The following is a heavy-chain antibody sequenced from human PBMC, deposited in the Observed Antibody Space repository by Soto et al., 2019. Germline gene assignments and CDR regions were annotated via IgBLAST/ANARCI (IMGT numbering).Heavy chain of an antibody. Sequence: GSLRLSGAASGFTCSSYAMSWVRQAPGKGLEWVSAISGISCSTYYADFVKGRFTISRDNSKNTLYLQMSSLRAEDTAVYYCAKCDWNDYYFDYWGQGTLVTVSS. CDR1: GFTCSSYA. J-gene: IGHJ4*02. CDR2: ISGISCST. D-gene: IGHD1-1*01. CDR3: AKCDWNDYYFDY. V-gene: IGHV3-23*01.